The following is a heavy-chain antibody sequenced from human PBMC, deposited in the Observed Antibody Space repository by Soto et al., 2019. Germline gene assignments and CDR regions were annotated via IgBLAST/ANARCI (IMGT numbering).Heavy chain of an antibody. CDR3: ARGPGGPDGPGDY. D-gene: IGHD2-15*01. CDR1: GYTFTNYA. J-gene: IGHJ4*02. CDR2: INAGNGNT. Sequence: QVQLVQSGAEVKKPGASGKVSCKASGYTFTNYAMHWVRQALGQRLEWMGWINAGNGNTKYSQKFQGRVTITRDTSASTAYMDLSSLRSEDTAVYYCARGPGGPDGPGDYWGQGTLVTVSS. V-gene: IGHV1-3*01.